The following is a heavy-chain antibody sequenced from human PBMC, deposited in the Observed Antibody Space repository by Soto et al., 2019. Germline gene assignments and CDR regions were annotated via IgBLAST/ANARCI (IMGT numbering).Heavy chain of an antibody. J-gene: IGHJ6*04. CDR2: IYSGGDT. CDR3: ARKTDSIPSGGDV. Sequence: GGSLRLSCTASGFAVHHNYMTWVRQAPGKGLEWVSLIYSGGDTAYADSVKGRFTISRHTSQNTLYLQMNSLRAEDTAVYYCARKTDSIPSGGDVWGKGTAVTVSS. CDR1: GFAVHHNY. D-gene: IGHD3-10*01. V-gene: IGHV3-53*04.